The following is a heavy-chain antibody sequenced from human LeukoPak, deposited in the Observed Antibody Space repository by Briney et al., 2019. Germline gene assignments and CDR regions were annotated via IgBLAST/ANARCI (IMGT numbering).Heavy chain of an antibody. J-gene: IGHJ4*02. Sequence: GGSLRLSCAASGFTFSSYAMSWVRQAPGKGLEWVSGINGGGGSTYYADSVKGRFTISRDNSKNTLYLQMNSPRAEDTAVYYCAKGALRGYGGYDRVGFALNWGQGTLVTVSS. CDR3: AKGALRGYGGYDRVGFALN. CDR1: GFTFSSYA. V-gene: IGHV3-23*01. D-gene: IGHD5-12*01. CDR2: INGGGGST.